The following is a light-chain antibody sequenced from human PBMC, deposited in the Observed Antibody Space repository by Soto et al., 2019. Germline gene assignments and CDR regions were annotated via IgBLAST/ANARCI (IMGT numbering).Light chain of an antibody. CDR3: QQYGRSSWT. Sequence: EIVLTQSPGTLSLSPGERATLSCRASQRVTTSYLGWYQQKPGQAPRLLIYATSSRATGIPDRFSGSGSGTDFTLTISRLEPEDFAVYYCQQYGRSSWTFGQGTKVEIK. J-gene: IGKJ1*01. V-gene: IGKV3-20*01. CDR1: QRVTTSY. CDR2: ATS.